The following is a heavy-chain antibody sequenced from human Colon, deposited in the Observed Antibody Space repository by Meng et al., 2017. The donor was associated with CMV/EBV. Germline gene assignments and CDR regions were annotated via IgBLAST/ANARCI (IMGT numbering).Heavy chain of an antibody. J-gene: IGHJ6*02. V-gene: IGHV1-69*05. CDR1: GGTFSSYA. CDR2: IIPIFGTA. D-gene: IGHD5-12*01. Sequence: SVKVSCKASGGTFSSYAISWVRQAPGQGLEWMGGIIPIFGTANYAQKFQGRVTITTDESTSTAYMELSSLRSEDTAVYYCAREKRGYSGYNYYGMDVWGQGTTVTVSS. CDR3: AREKRGYSGYNYYGMDV.